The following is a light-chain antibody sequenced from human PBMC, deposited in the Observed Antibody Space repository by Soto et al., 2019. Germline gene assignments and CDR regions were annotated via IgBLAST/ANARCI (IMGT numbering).Light chain of an antibody. CDR1: QSISSW. CDR2: DAS. J-gene: IGKJ3*01. V-gene: IGKV1-5*01. CDR3: QQYNSYLFT. Sequence: DIQMTQSPSTLSASVGDRVTITCRASQSISSWLAWYQQKPGKAPKLLIYDASSLESGVPSRFSGNGSGTEFNLTISSLQPDDFATYYCQQYNSYLFTFGPGTKVDIK.